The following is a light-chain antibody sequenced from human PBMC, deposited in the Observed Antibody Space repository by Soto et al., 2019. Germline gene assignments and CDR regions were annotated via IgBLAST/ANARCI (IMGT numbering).Light chain of an antibody. J-gene: IGKJ1*01. Sequence: DIVMTQSPDSLAVSLGERATINCKSSQSVLYSSNNKNYLAWYQQKPGQPPKLLIYWASTRESGVPDRFSVSGSGTDFTLTISSLQAEDVAVYYCQQYYSTPPCTFGQGTKVEIK. CDR1: QSVLYSSNNKNY. CDR2: WAS. V-gene: IGKV4-1*01. CDR3: QQYYSTPPCT.